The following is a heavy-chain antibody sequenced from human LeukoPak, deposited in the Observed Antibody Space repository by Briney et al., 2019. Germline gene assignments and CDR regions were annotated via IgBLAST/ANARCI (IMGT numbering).Heavy chain of an antibody. CDR3: ARVFATILDSGVDY. CDR2: ISSSCSTI. J-gene: IGHJ4*02. D-gene: IGHD5-12*01. V-gene: IGHV3-11*01. CDR1: GFTFSDYY. Sequence: GGSLRLSCAASGFTFSDYYMSWIRQAPGKGLEWVSYISSSCSTIYYTDSVKGRFTISRDNAKNSLYLQMNSLRAEDTAVYYCARVFATILDSGVDYWGQGTLVTVSS.